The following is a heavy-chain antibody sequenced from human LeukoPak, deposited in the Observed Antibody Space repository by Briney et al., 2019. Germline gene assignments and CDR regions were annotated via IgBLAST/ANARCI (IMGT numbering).Heavy chain of an antibody. Sequence: GGSLRLSCAASGFTFSSYAMSWVRQAPGKGLEWVSTVTNSGKTYYADSVKGRFTISRDNSKNTLYLQMNSLRAEDTAVYYCAKARGYCSGGTCYSFDYWGQGTLVTVSS. CDR1: GFTFSSYA. CDR3: AKARGYCSGGTCYSFDY. D-gene: IGHD2-15*01. V-gene: IGHV3-23*01. CDR2: VTNSGKT. J-gene: IGHJ4*02.